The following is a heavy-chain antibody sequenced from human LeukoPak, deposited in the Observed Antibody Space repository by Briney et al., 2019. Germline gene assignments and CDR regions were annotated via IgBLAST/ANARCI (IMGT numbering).Heavy chain of an antibody. CDR3: ANEVRPNDY. V-gene: IGHV3-23*01. CDR1: GFTFSSHA. J-gene: IGHJ4*02. D-gene: IGHD1-1*01. Sequence: PGGSLRLSCAASGFTFSSHAMCWVRQAPGKGLEWVSSIDISGGSTYYADSVQGRFTISRDNSKNTLYLQMNSLRAEGTALYYCANEVRPNDYWGQGTLGTVS. CDR2: IDISGGST.